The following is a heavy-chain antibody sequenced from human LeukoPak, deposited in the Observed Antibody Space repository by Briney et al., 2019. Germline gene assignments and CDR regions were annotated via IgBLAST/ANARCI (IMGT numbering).Heavy chain of an antibody. CDR1: GGSISSYY. V-gene: IGHV4-59*01. Sequence: SETLSLTCTVSGGSISSYYWSWIRQPPGKGLEWIGYIYYSGSTNYNPSLKSRVTISVDTSKNQFSLKLSSVTAADTAVYYCARLGDSSGYYGFDYWGQGTLFTVSS. D-gene: IGHD3-22*01. CDR2: IYYSGST. CDR3: ARLGDSSGYYGFDY. J-gene: IGHJ4*02.